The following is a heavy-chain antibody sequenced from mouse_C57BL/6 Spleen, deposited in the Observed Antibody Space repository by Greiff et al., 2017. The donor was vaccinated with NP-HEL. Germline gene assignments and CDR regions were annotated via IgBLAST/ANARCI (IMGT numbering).Heavy chain of an antibody. CDR1: GFTFSDYG. CDR3: ARHGSRWYFDV. V-gene: IGHV5-17*01. J-gene: IGHJ1*03. CDR2: ISSGSSTI. D-gene: IGHD1-1*01. Sequence: DVKLQESGGGLVKPGGSLKLSCAASGFTFSDYGMHWVRQAPEKGLEWVAYISSGSSTIYYADTVKGRFTISRDNAKNTLFLQMTSLRSEDTAMYYCARHGSRWYFDVWGTGTTVTVSS.